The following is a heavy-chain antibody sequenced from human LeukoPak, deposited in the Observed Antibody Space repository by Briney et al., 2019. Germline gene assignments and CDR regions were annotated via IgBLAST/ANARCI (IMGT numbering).Heavy chain of an antibody. CDR1: GFTFSSYG. CDR3: AKPNRLQYSGYDFDY. J-gene: IGHJ4*02. CDR2: ISGTGGST. V-gene: IGHV3-23*01. D-gene: IGHD5-12*01. Sequence: HPGGSLRLSCAASGFTFSSYGMSWVRQAPGKGLEWVSAISGTGGSTYYAASVKGRFTISRDNSKNTLYLQMNSLRAEDTAVYYCAKPNRLQYSGYDFDYWGQGTLVTVSS.